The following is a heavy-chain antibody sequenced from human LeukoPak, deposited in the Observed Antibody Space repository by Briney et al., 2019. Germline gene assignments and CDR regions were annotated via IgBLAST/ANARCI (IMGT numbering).Heavy chain of an antibody. J-gene: IGHJ4*02. CDR1: GFTFSSYA. Sequence: GGSLRLSCAASGFTFSSYAMSWVRQAPGKGLEWVSAISGSGGNTYYADSVKGRFTISRDNSKNTLYLQMNSLRAEDTAVYYCARTMRFGGYFDYWGQGTLVTVSS. CDR2: ISGSGGNT. D-gene: IGHD3-16*01. CDR3: ARTMRFGGYFDY. V-gene: IGHV3-23*01.